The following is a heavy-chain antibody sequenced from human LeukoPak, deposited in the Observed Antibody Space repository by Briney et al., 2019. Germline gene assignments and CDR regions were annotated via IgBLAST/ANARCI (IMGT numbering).Heavy chain of an antibody. V-gene: IGHV4-39*07. Sequence: SETLSLTCTVSGGSISSSSYYWGWIRQPPGKGLEWIGSIYYSGSTYYNPSLKSRVTISVDTSKNQFSLKLSSVTAADTAVYYCARWLVVVREGGYFDFWSQGTLVTVSS. CDR3: ARWLVVVREGGYFDF. CDR1: GGSISSSSYY. CDR2: IYYSGST. D-gene: IGHD2-15*01. J-gene: IGHJ4*02.